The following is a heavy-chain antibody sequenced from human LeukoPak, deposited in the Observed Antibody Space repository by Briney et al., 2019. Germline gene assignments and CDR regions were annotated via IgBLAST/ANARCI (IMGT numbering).Heavy chain of an antibody. D-gene: IGHD3-10*01. CDR1: GFTFSNFV. CDR3: ARGRSITLLRGVAMSDGFDI. V-gene: IGHV3-21*06. Sequence: GGSLRLSCSASGFTFSNFVMHWVRQAPGKGLEWVSFTDTSGRYVYYGDSVKGRFTISRDNAKNLLFLQMNGLRAEDTALYYCARGRSITLLRGVAMSDGFDIWGQGAMVAVSS. J-gene: IGHJ3*02. CDR2: TDTSGRYV.